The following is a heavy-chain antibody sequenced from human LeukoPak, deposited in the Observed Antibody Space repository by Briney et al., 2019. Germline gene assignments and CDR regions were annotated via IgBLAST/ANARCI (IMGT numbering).Heavy chain of an antibody. J-gene: IGHJ6*02. D-gene: IGHD6-13*01. CDR2: ISSSSSTI. V-gene: IGHV3-48*04. Sequence: GGSLRLSCAASGFTFSSYSMNWVRQAPGKGLEWVSYISSSSSTIYYADSVKGRFTISRDNAKNSLYLQMNSLRAEDTAVYYCARDYAAAGTRSYGMDVWGQGTTVTVSS. CDR3: ARDYAAAGTRSYGMDV. CDR1: GFTFSSYS.